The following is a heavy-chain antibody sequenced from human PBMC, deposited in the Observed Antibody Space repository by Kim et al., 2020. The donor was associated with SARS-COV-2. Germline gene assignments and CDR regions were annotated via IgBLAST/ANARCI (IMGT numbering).Heavy chain of an antibody. CDR3: ARQYYYDSSGYYYPHYYYYGMDV. D-gene: IGHD3-22*01. V-gene: IGHV3-30*04. CDR2: ISYDGSNK. J-gene: IGHJ6*02. CDR1: GFTFSSYA. Sequence: GESLRLSCAASGFTFSSYAMHWVRQAPGKGLEWVAVISYDGSNKYYADSVKDRFTISRDNSKNTLYLQMNSLRAEDTAVYYCARQYYYDSSGYYYPHYYYYGMDVWGQGTTVTVSS.